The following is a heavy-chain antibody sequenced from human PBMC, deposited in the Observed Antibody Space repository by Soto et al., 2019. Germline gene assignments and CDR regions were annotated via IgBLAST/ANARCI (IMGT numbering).Heavy chain of an antibody. CDR1: GGSFSGYY. V-gene: IGHV4-34*01. J-gene: IGHJ4*02. CDR2: INHSGST. CDR3: ARATVTTYNDY. D-gene: IGHD4-17*01. Sequence: SETLSLTCAVYGGSFSGYYWSWIRQPPGKGLEWIGEINHSGSTNYNPSLKSRVTISVDTSKNQFSLKLSSVTAADTAVYYCARATVTTYNDYWGQGTLVTVSS.